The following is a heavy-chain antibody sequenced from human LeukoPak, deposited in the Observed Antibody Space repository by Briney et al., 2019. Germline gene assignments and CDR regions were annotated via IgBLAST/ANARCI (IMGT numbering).Heavy chain of an antibody. J-gene: IGHJ4*02. D-gene: IGHD3-10*01. CDR1: GYTFTNYG. CDR3: ARCHYYGSGNYVRVYSPDY. CDR2: ISAYNGNT. V-gene: IGHV1-18*01. Sequence: GASVKVSCKASGYTFTNYGISWVRQAPGQGLEWMGWISAYNGNTNYAQTLQGRVTMTTDTSTSTAYMELRSLRSDDTAVYYCARCHYYGSGNYVRVYSPDYWGQGTLVTVSS.